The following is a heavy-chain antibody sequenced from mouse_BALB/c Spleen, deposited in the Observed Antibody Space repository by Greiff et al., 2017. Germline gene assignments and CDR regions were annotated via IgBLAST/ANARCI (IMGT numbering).Heavy chain of an antibody. Sequence: LQQPGSELVRPGASVKLSCKASGYTFTSYWMHWVKQRPGQGLEWIGNIYPGSGSTNYDEKFKSKATLTVDTSSSTAYMQLSSLTSEDSAVYYCASMEVWYFDVWGAGTTVTVSS. D-gene: IGHD1-1*02. CDR1: GYTFTSYW. V-gene: IGHV1S22*01. CDR2: IYPGSGST. CDR3: ASMEVWYFDV. J-gene: IGHJ1*01.